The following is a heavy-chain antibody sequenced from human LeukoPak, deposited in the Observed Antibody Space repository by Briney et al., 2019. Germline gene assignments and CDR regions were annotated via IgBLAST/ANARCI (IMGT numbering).Heavy chain of an antibody. CDR2: INHSGST. CDR3: ARGRGSSSWFYY. D-gene: IGHD6-13*01. J-gene: IGHJ4*02. V-gene: IGHV4-34*01. CDR1: GGSFSGYY. Sequence: SETLSLTCAVYGGSFSGYYWSWIRQPPGKGLEWIGEINHSGSTNYNPSLKSRATISVDTSKNQFSLKLSSVTAADTAVYYCARGRGSSSWFYYWGQGTLVTVSS.